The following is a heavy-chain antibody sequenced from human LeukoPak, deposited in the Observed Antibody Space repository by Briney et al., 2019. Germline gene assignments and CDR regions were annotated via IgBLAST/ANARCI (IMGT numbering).Heavy chain of an antibody. CDR2: IYNTGDT. Sequence: GGSLRLSCAASGFTVNNNYMSWVRQAPGKGLEWVSFIYNTGDTYYADSVKGRFTISRDNAKNSLYLQMNSLRVEDTAVYYCAKGYCSSTSCLGDDFDYWGQGTLVTVSS. J-gene: IGHJ4*02. CDR3: AKGYCSSTSCLGDDFDY. D-gene: IGHD2-2*01. CDR1: GFTVNNNY. V-gene: IGHV3-66*01.